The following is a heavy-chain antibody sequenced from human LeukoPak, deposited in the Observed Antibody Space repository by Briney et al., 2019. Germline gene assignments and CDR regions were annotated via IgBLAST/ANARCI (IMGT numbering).Heavy chain of an antibody. CDR3: ARRPGYSYGYPLFDY. Sequence: SETLSLTCAVYGGSFSGYYWSWIRQPPGKGLEWIGEINHSGSTNYNPSLKSRVTISVDTSKNQFSLKLSSVTAADTAVYYCARRPGYSYGYPLFDYWDQGTLVTVSS. D-gene: IGHD5-18*01. V-gene: IGHV4-34*01. CDR2: INHSGST. CDR1: GGSFSGYY. J-gene: IGHJ4*02.